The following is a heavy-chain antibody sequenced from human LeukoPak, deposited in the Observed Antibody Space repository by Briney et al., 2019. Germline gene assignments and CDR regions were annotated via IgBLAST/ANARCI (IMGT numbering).Heavy chain of an antibody. CDR2: ISWSSGSI. V-gene: IGHV3-9*01. CDR1: GFTFDDYA. D-gene: IGHD5-24*01. Sequence: GGSLRLSCAASGFTFDDYAMHWVRQAPGKGLEWVSGISWSSGSIGYADSVKGRFTISRDNAKNSLYLQMNSLRVDDTAVYYCAREGGEMGTMGDYWGQGTLVTVSS. J-gene: IGHJ4*02. CDR3: AREGGEMGTMGDY.